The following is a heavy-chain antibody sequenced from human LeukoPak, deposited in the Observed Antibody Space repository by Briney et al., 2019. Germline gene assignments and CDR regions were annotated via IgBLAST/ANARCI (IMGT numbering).Heavy chain of an antibody. Sequence: SETLSLTCTVSGGSISSGGYSWSWIRQHPGKGLERIGYIYYSGSTYYNPSLKSRVTISVDTSKNQFSLKLSSVTAADTAVYYCARDSVNRYYYYGMDVWGQGTTVTVSS. CDR3: ARDSVNRYYYYGMDV. D-gene: IGHD1-14*01. CDR1: GGSISSGGYS. V-gene: IGHV4-31*03. CDR2: IYYSGST. J-gene: IGHJ6*02.